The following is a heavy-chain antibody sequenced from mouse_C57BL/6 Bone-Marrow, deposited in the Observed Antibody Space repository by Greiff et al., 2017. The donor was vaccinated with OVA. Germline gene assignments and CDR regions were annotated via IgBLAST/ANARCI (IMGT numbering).Heavy chain of an antibody. CDR2: ISTYYGDA. J-gene: IGHJ2*01. Sequence: VKLMESGPELVRPGVSVKLSCKASGYTFTDYAMHWVKQSHAKSLEWIGVISTYYGDASYNQKFKDKATMTVDKSSSTAYMELARLTSEDSAVYYCASYRNYVSDYWGQGTTLTVSS. V-gene: IGHV1-67*01. CDR1: GYTFTDYA. CDR3: ASYRNYVSDY. D-gene: IGHD2-5*01.